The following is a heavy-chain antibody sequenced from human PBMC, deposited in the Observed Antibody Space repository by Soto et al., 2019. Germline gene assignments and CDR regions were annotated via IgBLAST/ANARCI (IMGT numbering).Heavy chain of an antibody. J-gene: IGHJ6*02. Sequence: GASVKVSCKASGYTFTSYDMNWVRQATGQGLEWMGWMNPNSGNTGYAQKFQGRVTMTRNTSISTAYMELSSLRSEDTAVYYCARSAGWGLSGYYYYGMDVWGQGTTVTVSS. D-gene: IGHD2-21*01. CDR3: ARSAGWGLSGYYYYGMDV. CDR1: GYTFTSYD. CDR2: MNPNSGNT. V-gene: IGHV1-8*01.